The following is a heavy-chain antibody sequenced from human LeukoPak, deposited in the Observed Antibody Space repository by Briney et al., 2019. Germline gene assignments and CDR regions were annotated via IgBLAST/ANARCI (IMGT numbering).Heavy chain of an antibody. CDR1: GGSISSSSYY. J-gene: IGHJ4*02. D-gene: IGHD6-19*01. V-gene: IGHV4-39*01. CDR3: ARHLDEGIAVAGSFDY. Sequence: PSETLSLTCTVSGGSISSSSYYWGWIRQPPGKGLEWIGSIYYSGSTYYNPSLKSRVTISVDTSKNQFSLKLSSVTAADTAVYYCARHLDEGIAVAGSFDYWGQGTLVTVSS. CDR2: IYYSGST.